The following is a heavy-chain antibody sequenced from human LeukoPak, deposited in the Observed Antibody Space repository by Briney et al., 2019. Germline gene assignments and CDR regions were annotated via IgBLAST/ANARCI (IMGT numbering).Heavy chain of an antibody. J-gene: IGHJ4*02. CDR3: ARDFSGGAADY. Sequence: ASVRVSCKASGGTFSSYAISWVRQAPGQGLEWMGRIIPILGIANYAQKFQGRVTITADKPTSTAYMELSSLRSEDTAVYYCARDFSGGAADYWGQGTLVTVSS. D-gene: IGHD3-16*01. V-gene: IGHV1-69*04. CDR2: IIPILGIA. CDR1: GGTFSSYA.